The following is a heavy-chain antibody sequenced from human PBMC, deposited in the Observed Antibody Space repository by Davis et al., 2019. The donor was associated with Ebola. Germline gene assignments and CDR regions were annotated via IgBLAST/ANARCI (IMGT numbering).Heavy chain of an antibody. V-gene: IGHV3-23*01. J-gene: IGHJ6*03. CDR1: GSTFIVYA. D-gene: IGHD2-21*01. CDR3: AKDPYGGASRPYSYYYMDV. CDR2: ITGLGDVT. Sequence: GGSLRLSCAISGSTFIVYAMTWVRQAPGKGLEWVSTITGLGDVTFYTDSVKGRFTISRDNSKNTVYLQMNSLRVEDTAVYFCAKDPYGGASRPYSYYYMDVWGKGTTVTVSS.